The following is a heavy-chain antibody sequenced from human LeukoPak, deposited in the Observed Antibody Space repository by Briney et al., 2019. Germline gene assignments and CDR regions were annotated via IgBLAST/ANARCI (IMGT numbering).Heavy chain of an antibody. CDR2: IYYSGST. D-gene: IGHD3-22*01. J-gene: IGHJ4*01. V-gene: IGHV4-39*07. CDR1: GGSISSSSYY. Sequence: SETLSLTCTVSGGSISSSSYYWSWIRQPPGKGLEWIGSIYYSGSTYYNSSLKSRVTISVDKSKNQFSLKLSSVTAADTAIYYCARSPHWYDSSGYYILFDYWGQENRVTVSS. CDR3: ARSPHWYDSSGYYILFDY.